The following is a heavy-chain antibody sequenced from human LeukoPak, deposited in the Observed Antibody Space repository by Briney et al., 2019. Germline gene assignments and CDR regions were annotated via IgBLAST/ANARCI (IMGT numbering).Heavy chain of an antibody. CDR3: ARDYVVRGLIMVVGMDV. V-gene: IGHV3-74*01. J-gene: IGHJ6*02. D-gene: IGHD3-10*01. CDR1: GFTFSRYS. CDR2: FDADGTTT. Sequence: GGSLRLSCAASGFTFSRYSMHWVRQAPGKGLVWVSRFDADGTTTRYADSVKGRFTISRDNAKNSLYLQMNSLRAEDTAVYYCARDYVVRGLIMVVGMDVWGQGTTVTVSS.